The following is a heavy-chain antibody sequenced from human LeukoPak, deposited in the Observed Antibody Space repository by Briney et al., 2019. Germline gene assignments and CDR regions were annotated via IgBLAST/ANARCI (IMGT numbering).Heavy chain of an antibody. J-gene: IGHJ4*02. Sequence: GGSLRLSCAASGFTFSSYVMHWVRQAPGKGLEWVAVIWYDGSNKYSADSVKGRFITSRDNSKNMLYLQMNSLRAEDTAVYYCAREGSGTYSKYLDYWGQETLVTVSS. CDR3: AREGSGTYSKYLDY. D-gene: IGHD1-26*01. V-gene: IGHV3-33*01. CDR1: GFTFSSYV. CDR2: IWYDGSNK.